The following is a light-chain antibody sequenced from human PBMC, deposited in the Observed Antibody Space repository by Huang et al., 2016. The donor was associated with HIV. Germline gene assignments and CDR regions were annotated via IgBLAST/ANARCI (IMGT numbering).Light chain of an antibody. Sequence: IQLTQSPSSLSASVGDRVTITCRASQGISSYLAWYQQKPGKAPELLIYTTSTLQRGVPSRFSGGGSGTEFTLTISSLQPEDFATYYCQQLDSYPPFTFGPGTKVDIK. CDR1: QGISSY. CDR2: TTS. CDR3: QQLDSYPPFT. J-gene: IGKJ3*01. V-gene: IGKV1-9*01.